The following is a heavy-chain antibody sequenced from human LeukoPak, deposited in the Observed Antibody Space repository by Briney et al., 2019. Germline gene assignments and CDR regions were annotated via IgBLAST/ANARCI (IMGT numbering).Heavy chain of an antibody. V-gene: IGHV3-7*01. CDR2: IKQDGSEK. CDR1: GFTFSSYW. CDR3: ARDPIYYYGAGSNIVDY. J-gene: IGHJ4*02. D-gene: IGHD3-10*01. Sequence: PGGSLRLSCAASGFTFSSYWMSWVRQAPGKGLEWVANIKQDGSEKYYVDSVKGRFTISRDNAKNSLYLQMNSLRAEDTAMYYCARDPIYYYGAGSNIVDYWGQGTLVTVSS.